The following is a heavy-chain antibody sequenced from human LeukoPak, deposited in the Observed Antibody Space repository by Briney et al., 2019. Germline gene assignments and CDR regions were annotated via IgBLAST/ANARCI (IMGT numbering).Heavy chain of an antibody. V-gene: IGHV5-51*01. CDR2: IYPGDSDT. J-gene: IGHJ4*02. CDR3: ARRGYCSSTSYYSLGLDY. D-gene: IGHD2-2*01. Sequence: GESLKISCKGSGYSFTSYWIGWVRQMPGKGLEWMGIIYPGDSDTRYSPSFQGQVTISADKSISTAYLQWSSLKASDTAMYYCARRGYCSSTSYYSLGLDYWGQGTLVTVSS. CDR1: GYSFTSYW.